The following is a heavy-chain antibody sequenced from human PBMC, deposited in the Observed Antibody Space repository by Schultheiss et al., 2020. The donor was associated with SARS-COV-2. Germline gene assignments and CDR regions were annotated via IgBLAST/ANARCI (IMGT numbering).Heavy chain of an antibody. CDR3: ARVPSWDWNYRDYYYYYMDV. D-gene: IGHD1-7*01. V-gene: IGHV4-30-4*01. CDR2: IYYSGST. J-gene: IGHJ6*03. Sequence: SETLSLTCTVSDGSLSSGGYYWGWIRQPPGKGLEWIGYIYYSGSTYYNPSLKSRVTISVDTSKNQFSLQLNSVTPEDTAVYYCARVPSWDWNYRDYYYYYMDVWGKGTTVTVSS. CDR1: DGSLSSGGYY.